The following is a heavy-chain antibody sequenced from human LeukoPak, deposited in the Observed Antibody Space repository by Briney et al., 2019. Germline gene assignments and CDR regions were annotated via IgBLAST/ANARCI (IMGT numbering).Heavy chain of an antibody. CDR1: GYSISSGYY. D-gene: IGHD6-19*01. J-gene: IGHJ3*02. CDR3: ARDRNEQWLGRGAFDI. CDR2: IYHSGST. V-gene: IGHV4-38-2*02. Sequence: SETLSLTCTVSGYSISSGYYWGWIRQPPGKGLEWIGSIYHSGSTYYNPSLKSRVTISVDTSKNQFSLKLSSVTAADTAVYYCARDRNEQWLGRGAFDIWGQGTMVTVSS.